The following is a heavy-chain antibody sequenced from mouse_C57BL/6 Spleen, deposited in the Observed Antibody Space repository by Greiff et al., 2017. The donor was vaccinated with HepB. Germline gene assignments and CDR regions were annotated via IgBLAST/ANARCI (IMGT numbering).Heavy chain of an antibody. CDR2: ISSGGSYT. D-gene: IGHD1-1*01. V-gene: IGHV5-6*01. J-gene: IGHJ4*01. CDR3: ARQTTVVATGAMDY. Sequence: EVKLVESGGDLVKPGGSLKLSCAASGFTFSSYGMSWVRQTPDKRLEWVATISSGGSYTYYPDSVKGRFPISRDNAKNTLYLQMSSLKSEDTAMYYCARQTTVVATGAMDYWGQGTSVTVSS. CDR1: GFTFSSYG.